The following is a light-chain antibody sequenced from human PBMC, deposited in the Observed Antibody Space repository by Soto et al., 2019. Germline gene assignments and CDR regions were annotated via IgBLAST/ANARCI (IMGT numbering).Light chain of an antibody. CDR3: SADTARSTLV. CDR2: EVR. J-gene: IGLJ3*02. Sequence: QSALTQPASVSGSAGQSITISCSGTMRDVGAYNLVSWYQQHPGTAPKLIIYEVRNRPSGISSRFSGSRSGTMASLTISGLQSEDEGDYYCSADTARSTLVFGGGTKLTVL. CDR1: MRDVGAYNL. V-gene: IGLV2-14*01.